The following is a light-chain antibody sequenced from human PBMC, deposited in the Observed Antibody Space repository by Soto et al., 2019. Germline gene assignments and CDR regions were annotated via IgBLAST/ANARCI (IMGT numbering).Light chain of an antibody. J-gene: IGKJ4*01. CDR3: LQHNSFPRA. Sequence: DIQMTQSPSSLSASVGDRVTITCRASQAIGNDLGWYQQKPGKAPNRLIYSASRLQSGVPSRFSGSGSGTEFTLTISSLQPEDFVTYYCLQHNSFPRAFGAGTKVEIK. V-gene: IGKV1-17*01. CDR1: QAIGND. CDR2: SAS.